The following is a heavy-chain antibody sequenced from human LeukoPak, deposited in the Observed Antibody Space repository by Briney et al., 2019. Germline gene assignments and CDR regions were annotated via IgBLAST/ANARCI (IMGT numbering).Heavy chain of an antibody. CDR1: GFTFSTYA. J-gene: IGHJ4*02. CDR3: AKYAPPTTALTRFFDD. Sequence: PGGSLRLSCAASGFTFSTYAMSWVRQAPGKGLEWVSAISGSGDSTYYADSVKGRFTISRGSSKNTLYLQMNSLRVEDTAVYYCAKYAPPTTALTRFFDDWGQGTLVTVSS. D-gene: IGHD4-17*01. CDR2: ISGSGDST. V-gene: IGHV3-23*01.